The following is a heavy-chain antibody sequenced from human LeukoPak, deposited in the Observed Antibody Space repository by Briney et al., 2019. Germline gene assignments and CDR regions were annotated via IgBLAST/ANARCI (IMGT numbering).Heavy chain of an antibody. CDR3: ARDSSSWTSPRGPNNWFAP. D-gene: IGHD6-13*01. Sequence: SETLSLTCTVSGASISSYSWGWIRQPPGKGLEWIGYFSYTGSTNYNPSLRSRVTISLDTSKNQFFLKLSSVTAADTAVYYCARDSSSWTSPRGPNNWFAPGGQETLVTVP. CDR2: FSYTGST. CDR1: GASISSYS. V-gene: IGHV4-59*12. J-gene: IGHJ5*02.